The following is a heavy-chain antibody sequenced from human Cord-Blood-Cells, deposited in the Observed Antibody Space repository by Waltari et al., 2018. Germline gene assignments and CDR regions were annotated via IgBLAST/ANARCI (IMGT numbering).Heavy chain of an antibody. CDR2: ISSSGSTR. J-gene: IGHJ4*02. CDR1: GFTFSSYE. V-gene: IGHV3-48*03. Sequence: EVQLVESGGGLVQPGGSLRLSCAASGFTFSSYEMNWVRQAPGKGLEWVSYISSSGSTRYYADSVKGRFTISRDNAKNSLYLQMNSLRAEDTAVYYCASSGIAAAGTIYWGQGTLVTVSS. CDR3: ASSGIAAAGTIY. D-gene: IGHD6-13*01.